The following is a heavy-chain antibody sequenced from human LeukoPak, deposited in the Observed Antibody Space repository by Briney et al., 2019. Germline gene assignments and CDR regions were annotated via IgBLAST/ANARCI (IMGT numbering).Heavy chain of an antibody. J-gene: IGHJ4*02. V-gene: IGHV3-11*04. Sequence: PGGSLRLSCAASGFTFSDYSMSWIRQAPGKGLEWVSYIRSSGNTIYYADSVKGRFTISRDNAKNSLYLQMNSLRAEDTAVYYCAKEDEGATTVDYWGQGTLVTVSS. CDR3: AKEDEGATTVDY. CDR1: GFTFSDYS. CDR2: IRSSGNTI. D-gene: IGHD1-26*01.